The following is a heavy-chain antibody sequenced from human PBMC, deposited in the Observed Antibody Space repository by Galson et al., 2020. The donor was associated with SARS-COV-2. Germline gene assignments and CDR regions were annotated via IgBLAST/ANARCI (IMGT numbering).Heavy chain of an antibody. CDR2: IWYDGSNK. CDR3: VRDRPVGWEPPDY. CDR1: GFTFSSHG. D-gene: IGHD1-26*01. Sequence: GGSLRLSCAASGFTFSSHGMHWVRQAPGKGLEWVAVIWYDGSNKYYADSVKGRFTISRDNSKNTLYLQMNSLRAEDTAVYYCVRDRPVGWEPPDYWGQGTLVTVSS. V-gene: IGHV3-33*01. J-gene: IGHJ4*02.